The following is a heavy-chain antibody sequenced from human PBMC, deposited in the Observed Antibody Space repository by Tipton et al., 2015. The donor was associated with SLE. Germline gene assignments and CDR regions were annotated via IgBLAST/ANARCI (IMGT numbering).Heavy chain of an antibody. V-gene: IGHV4-59*01. Sequence: LRLSCTVSGGSISSYYWSWIRQPPGKGLEWIGYIYYSGSTNYNPSLKSRVTISVDTSKNQFSLKLSSVTVADTAVDDCARWAGPTVNFDYWGQGTLVPVSS. CDR1: GGSISSYY. CDR3: ARWAGPTVNFDY. CDR2: IYYSGST. J-gene: IGHJ4*02. D-gene: IGHD4-17*01.